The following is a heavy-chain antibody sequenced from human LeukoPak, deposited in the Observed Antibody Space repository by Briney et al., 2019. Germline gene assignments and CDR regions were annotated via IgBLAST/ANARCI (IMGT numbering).Heavy chain of an antibody. CDR3: AKGIGAYSYGFDY. J-gene: IGHJ4*02. Sequence: GGSLRLSCAATGFTFSSYAMTWVRQAPGKGLEWVSTVSGSGGSTYYADSVKGRFTMSRDDSKNTLHLQMNSLRAEDTAIYYCAKGIGAYSYGFDYWGQGTQVTVSS. CDR1: GFTFSSYA. V-gene: IGHV3-23*01. D-gene: IGHD5-18*01. CDR2: VSGSGGST.